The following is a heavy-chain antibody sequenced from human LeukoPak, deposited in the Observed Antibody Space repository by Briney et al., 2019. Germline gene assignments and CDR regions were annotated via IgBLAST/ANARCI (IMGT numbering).Heavy chain of an antibody. CDR2: IYHSGST. V-gene: IGHV4-38-2*02. Sequence: SETLSLTCTVSGYSISSGYYWGWIRQPPGKGLEWIGSIYHSGSTYYNPSLKSRVTISVDTSKNQFSLKLSSVTAADTAVYYCARGLRTAINYYCYMDVWGKGTTVTISS. CDR3: ARGLRTAINYYCYMDV. D-gene: IGHD5-18*01. J-gene: IGHJ6*03. CDR1: GYSISSGYY.